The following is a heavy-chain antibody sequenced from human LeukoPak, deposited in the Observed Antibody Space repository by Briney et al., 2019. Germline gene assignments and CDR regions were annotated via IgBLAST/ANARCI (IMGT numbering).Heavy chain of an antibody. CDR2: INHSGST. D-gene: IGHD3-9*01. Sequence: PSETLSLTCAVYGXSFSGYYWSWIRQPPGKGLEWIGEINHSGSTNYNPSLKSRVTISVDTSKTQFSLKLSSVTAADTAVYYCARHVWLQPFDYWGQGTLVTVSS. J-gene: IGHJ4*02. V-gene: IGHV4-34*01. CDR1: GXSFSGYY. CDR3: ARHVWLQPFDY.